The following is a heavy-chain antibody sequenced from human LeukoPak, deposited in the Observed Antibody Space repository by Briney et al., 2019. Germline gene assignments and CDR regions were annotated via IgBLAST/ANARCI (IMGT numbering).Heavy chain of an antibody. Sequence: SVKVSCKASGGTFSSYAISWVRQAPGQGLEWMGGIIPIFGTANYAQKFQGRVTITADESTSTAYMELSSLRSEDTAVYYCAALVYCSSTSCFKWRYYFDYWGQGTLVTVSS. CDR2: IIPIFGTA. CDR3: AALVYCSSTSCFKWRYYFDY. J-gene: IGHJ4*02. D-gene: IGHD2-2*01. V-gene: IGHV1-69*13. CDR1: GGTFSSYA.